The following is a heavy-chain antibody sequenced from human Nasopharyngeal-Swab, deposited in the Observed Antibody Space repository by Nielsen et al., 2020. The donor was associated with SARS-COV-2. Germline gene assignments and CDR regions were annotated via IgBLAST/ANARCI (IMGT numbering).Heavy chain of an antibody. V-gene: IGHV4-34*01. CDR2: IDHSGRT. Sequence: SETLSLTCAVYGGSFRDYFWTWIRQPPGKGLEWIAEIDHSGRTNYNPSLKSRFTVSVDTSKNQFSLKVSSVTAADTAIYYCARGLSTATTFVDVWGKGAMVTVSS. J-gene: IGHJ6*04. CDR3: ARGLSTATTFVDV. CDR1: GGSFRDYF. D-gene: IGHD3-3*01.